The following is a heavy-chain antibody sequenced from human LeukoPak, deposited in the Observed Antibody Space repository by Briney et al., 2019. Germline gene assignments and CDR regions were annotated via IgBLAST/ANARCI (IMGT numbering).Heavy chain of an antibody. CDR3: TKELDYSIRHPAAYFDL. J-gene: IGHJ4*02. Sequence: AGGSLILSCAASGFNFDDYAMHWVRQAPGKGLEWVSGINWRSDTVAYADSVKGRFAISRDNAKNSLYLQMNSLRPEDTALYYCTKELDYSIRHPAAYFDLWGQGTLVTVSS. V-gene: IGHV3-9*01. CDR2: INWRSDTV. D-gene: IGHD4-11*01. CDR1: GFNFDDYA.